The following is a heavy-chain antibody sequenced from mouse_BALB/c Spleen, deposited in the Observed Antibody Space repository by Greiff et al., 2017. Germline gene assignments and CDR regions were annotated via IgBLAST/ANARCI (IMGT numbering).Heavy chain of an antibody. CDR2: ISSGSSTI. Sequence: DVMLVESGGGLVQPGGSRKLSCAASGFTFSSFGMHWVRQAPEKGLEWVAYISSGSSTIYYADTVKGRFTISRDNPKNTLFLQMTSLRSEDTAMYYCARSGAGKYYFDYWGQGTTLTVSS. J-gene: IGHJ2*01. CDR1: GFTFSSFG. CDR3: ARSGAGKYYFDY. V-gene: IGHV5-17*02. D-gene: IGHD3-3*01.